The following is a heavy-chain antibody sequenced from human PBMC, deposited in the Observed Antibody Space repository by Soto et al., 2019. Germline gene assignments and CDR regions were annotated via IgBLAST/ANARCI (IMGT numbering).Heavy chain of an antibody. D-gene: IGHD2-2*02. Sequence: EVQLLESGGGLVQPGGSLRLSCAASGFTFSSYAMSWVRQAPWKGLEWVSAISGSGGSTYYADSVKGRFTISRDNSKNTLYLQMNSLRAEDTAVYYCAKDRDIVVVRAATPTDWFDPWGQGTLVTVSS. CDR1: GFTFSSYA. J-gene: IGHJ5*02. CDR2: ISGSGGST. V-gene: IGHV3-23*01. CDR3: AKDRDIVVVRAATPTDWFDP.